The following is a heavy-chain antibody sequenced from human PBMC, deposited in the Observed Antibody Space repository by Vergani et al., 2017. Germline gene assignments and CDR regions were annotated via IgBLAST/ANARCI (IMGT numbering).Heavy chain of an antibody. Sequence: QVQLVESGGGVVQPGRSLRLSCAASGFTFSSYGMHWVRQAPGKGLEWVAVISYDGSNKYYADSVKGRFTISRDNSKNTLYLQMNSLRAEDTAVYYCARDLWYGGNWYDYWGQGTLVTVSS. CDR1: GFTFSSYG. V-gene: IGHV3-30*03. J-gene: IGHJ5*01. CDR2: ISYDGSNK. CDR3: ARDLWYGGNWYDY. D-gene: IGHD4-23*01.